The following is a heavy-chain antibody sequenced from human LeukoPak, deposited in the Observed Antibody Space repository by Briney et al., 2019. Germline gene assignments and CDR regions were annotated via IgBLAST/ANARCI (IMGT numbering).Heavy chain of an antibody. D-gene: IGHD3-10*01. Sequence: ASVKVSCKASGYTFTGYYMHWVRQAPGQGLEWMGRINPNSGGTNYAQKFQGRVTMTRDTSISTAYMELSRLRSDETAVYYGARASLLWFGESEGDIWGQGTMVTVSS. CDR3: ARASLLWFGESEGDI. J-gene: IGHJ3*02. CDR1: GYTFTGYY. CDR2: INPNSGGT. V-gene: IGHV1-2*06.